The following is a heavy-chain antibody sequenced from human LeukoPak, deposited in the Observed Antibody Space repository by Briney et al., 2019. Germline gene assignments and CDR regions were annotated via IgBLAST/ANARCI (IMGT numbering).Heavy chain of an antibody. CDR2: INPNSGGT. CDR1: VYTFTFYY. CDR3: ARGYELAVAGTVGY. J-gene: IGHJ4*02. V-gene: IGHV1-2*02. Sequence: ASVSVSCTASVYTFTFYYMHWVRQAPGQGREWMGWINPNSGGTNYAQKFQGRVTMTRDTSISTAYMELSRLRSDDTAVYYCARGYELAVAGTVGYWGQGTLVTVSS. D-gene: IGHD6-19*01.